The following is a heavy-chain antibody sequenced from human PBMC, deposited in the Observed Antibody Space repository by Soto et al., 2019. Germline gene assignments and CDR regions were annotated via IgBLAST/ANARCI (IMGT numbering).Heavy chain of an antibody. V-gene: IGHV4-31*03. D-gene: IGHD4-4*01. CDR3: ARASHGSNSEFDY. CDR1: GGSISSSGHY. CDR2: IYYSGSS. J-gene: IGHJ4*02. Sequence: QVQLQESGPGLVKPSQTLSLTCSVSGGSISSSGHYWSWIRQHPGKGLEWIGHIYYSGSSDYNPSLKRRITISVDTSKNQFSLKLSSVTAAGTAVYYCARASHGSNSEFDYWGQGTLVTVSS.